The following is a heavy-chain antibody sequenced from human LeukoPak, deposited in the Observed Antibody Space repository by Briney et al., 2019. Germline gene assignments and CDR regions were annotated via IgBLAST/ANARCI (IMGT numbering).Heavy chain of an antibody. CDR2: FGPEDGET. D-gene: IGHD3-3*01. CDR3: ATVPIFGVVIIQNWFDP. CDR1: GYTLTELS. J-gene: IGHJ5*02. V-gene: IGHV1-24*01. Sequence: ASVKVSCKVSGYTLTELSMHWVRQAPGKGLEWMGGFGPEDGETIYAQKFQGRVTMTEDTSTDTAYMELSSLRSEDTAVYYCATVPIFGVVIIQNWFDPWGQGTLVTVSS.